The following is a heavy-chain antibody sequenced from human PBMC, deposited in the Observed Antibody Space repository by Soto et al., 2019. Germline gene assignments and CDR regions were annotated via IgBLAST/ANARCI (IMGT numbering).Heavy chain of an antibody. V-gene: IGHV6-1*01. CDR1: GDSVSSNSAA. J-gene: IGHJ6*02. CDR2: TYYRSKWYN. CDR3: ARDREVTYYGMDV. Sequence: SQTLSLTCAISGDSVSSNSAAWNWIRRSPSRGLEWLGRTYYRSKWYNDYAVSVKSRITINPDTSKNQFSLQLNSVTPEDTAVYYCARDREVTYYGMDVWGQGTTVTVSS.